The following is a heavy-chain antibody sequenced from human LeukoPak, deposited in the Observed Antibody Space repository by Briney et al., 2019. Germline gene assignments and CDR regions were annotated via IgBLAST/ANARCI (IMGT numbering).Heavy chain of an antibody. D-gene: IGHD1-26*01. CDR2: ISWNSGSI. V-gene: IGHV3-9*01. CDR1: GFTFDDYA. CDR3: PKDSVYSGSLGDAFDI. J-gene: IGHJ3*02. Sequence: SLRLSCAASGFTFDDYAMHWVRQAPGKGLEWVSGISWNSGSIGYADSVKGRFTISRDNAKNSLYLQMNSLRAEDTALYYCPKDSVYSGSLGDAFDIWGQGTMVTVSS.